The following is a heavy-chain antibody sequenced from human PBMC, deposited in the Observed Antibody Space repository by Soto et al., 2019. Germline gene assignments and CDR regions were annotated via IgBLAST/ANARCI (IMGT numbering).Heavy chain of an antibody. J-gene: IGHJ4*02. D-gene: IGHD2-21*01. CDR2: ISNAGTEE. CDR3: ARGCGGGLFEH. CDR1: GFTFSWNG. V-gene: IGHV3-30-3*01. Sequence: GGSLRLSCAASGFTFSWNGMHWVRKSPGKGLGWVAVISNAGTEEYYADSVKGRFPISRDNSKSTVFLQMNILGVEDTAVYYCARGCGGGLFEHWGQGVLVTVSA.